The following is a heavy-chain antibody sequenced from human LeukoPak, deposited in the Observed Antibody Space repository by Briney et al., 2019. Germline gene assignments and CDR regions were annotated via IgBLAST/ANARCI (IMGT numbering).Heavy chain of an antibody. Sequence: ASVKVACKASGGTFSSYAISWVRQAPEQGLEWMGGIIPIFGTANYAQKFQGRVTITADKSTSTAYMELSSLRSEDTAVYYCARSSIIAAAGPYYFDYWGQGTLVTVSS. J-gene: IGHJ4*02. V-gene: IGHV1-69*06. CDR3: ARSSIIAAAGPYYFDY. D-gene: IGHD6-13*01. CDR1: GGTFSSYA. CDR2: IIPIFGTA.